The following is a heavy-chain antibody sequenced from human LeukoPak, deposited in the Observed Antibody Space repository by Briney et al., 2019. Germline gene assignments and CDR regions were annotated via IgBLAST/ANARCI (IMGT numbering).Heavy chain of an antibody. CDR2: IKQDGSEK. J-gene: IGHJ4*02. CDR3: ARDFLPYYLLFDY. CDR1: GFTFSSYW. D-gene: IGHD2-8*01. Sequence: GGSLRLSCAASGFTFSSYWMSGVRQAPGKGLEWVANIKQDGSEKYYVVSVKGRFTISRDNAKNSLYLQMNSLRAEDTAVYYCARDFLPYYLLFDYWGQGTLATVSS. V-gene: IGHV3-7*01.